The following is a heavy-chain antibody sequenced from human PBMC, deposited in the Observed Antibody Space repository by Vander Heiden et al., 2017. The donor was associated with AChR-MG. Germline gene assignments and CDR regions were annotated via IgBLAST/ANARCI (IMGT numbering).Heavy chain of an antibody. CDR3: ARDSETIWFDP. V-gene: IGHV1-18*01. CDR2: ISAYNGNT. J-gene: IGHJ5*02. CDR1: GYTFTSYG. D-gene: IGHD1-26*01. Sequence: QVQLVQSGAEVKKPGASVKVSCKASGYTFTSYGISWVRQAPGQGLEWMGWISAYNGNTDEAQKLQGRVTMTTDTATSTAYMEMRRMRSDDTAVYYGARDSETIWFDPWGQGTLVTVSS.